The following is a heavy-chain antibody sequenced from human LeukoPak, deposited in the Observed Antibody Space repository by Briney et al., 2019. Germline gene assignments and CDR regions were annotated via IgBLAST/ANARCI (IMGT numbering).Heavy chain of an antibody. V-gene: IGHV3-23*01. CDR1: GFTFSSYA. CDR2: ISGSGGST. D-gene: IGHD3-22*01. Sequence: GGSLRLSCAASGFTFSSYAMSWVRRAPGKGLGWFSVISGSGGSTYYADSVKGRFTISRDNSKNTLYLQMNSLRAEDTAVYYCAKLWRSGYYYFDYWGQGTLVTVSS. CDR3: AKLWRSGYYYFDY. J-gene: IGHJ4*02.